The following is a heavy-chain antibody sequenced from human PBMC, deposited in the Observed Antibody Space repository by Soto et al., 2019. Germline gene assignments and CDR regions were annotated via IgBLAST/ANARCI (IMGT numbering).Heavy chain of an antibody. CDR1: GFTFSSYG. CDR2: ISGSGGST. J-gene: IGHJ4*02. V-gene: IGHV3-23*01. D-gene: IGHD2-2*01. CDR3: ARQGVDRMSPVPATSDY. Sequence: GGSLRLSCAASGFTFSSYGMHWVRQAPGKGLEWVSAISGSGGSTYYADSVEGQVTISVDKSISTAFLQWSSLKASDTAIYYCARQGVDRMSPVPATSDYWGQGTPVTVSS.